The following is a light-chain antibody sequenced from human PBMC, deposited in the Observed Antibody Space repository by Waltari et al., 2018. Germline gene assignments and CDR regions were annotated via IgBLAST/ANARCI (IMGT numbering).Light chain of an antibody. V-gene: IGLV1-51*01. CDR2: DNN. Sequence: QSVLTQPPSVSAPPGQKVTISCSGSIPHIGNYYVTWYHQVPGAAPKLLIYDNNKRPSGIPDRFSASKSGTSATLGITGLQIGDEADYYCATWDNSLSEVVFGGGTKLTVL. CDR1: IPHIGNYY. J-gene: IGLJ2*01. CDR3: ATWDNSLSEVV.